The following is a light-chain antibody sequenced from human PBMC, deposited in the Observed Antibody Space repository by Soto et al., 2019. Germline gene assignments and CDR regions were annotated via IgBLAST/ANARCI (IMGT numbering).Light chain of an antibody. V-gene: IGKV1-27*01. CDR2: AAS. Sequence: DIQMTQSPSSLSASVGDRVTITCRASQGISSYLAWSQRKPGKVPKLLIYAASTLQSGVPSRFSGSGSGTDFTLTISSLQPEDVATYYCQKYNSAPLTFGGGTKVEIK. J-gene: IGKJ4*01. CDR3: QKYNSAPLT. CDR1: QGISSY.